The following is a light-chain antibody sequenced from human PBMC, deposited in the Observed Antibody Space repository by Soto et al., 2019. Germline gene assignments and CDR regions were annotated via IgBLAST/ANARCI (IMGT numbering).Light chain of an antibody. J-gene: IGKJ1*01. CDR3: QQYNSSCT. CDR1: QSISSW. CDR2: DAS. V-gene: IGKV1-5*01. Sequence: DIQMTQSPSTLSASVGDRVTITCRASQSISSWFAWYQQKRGKATKLLIYDASSLESGVPSRFSGSGSGTEFTLTIRSLQPDDGAYYCCQQYNSSCTFGQGTKVEIK.